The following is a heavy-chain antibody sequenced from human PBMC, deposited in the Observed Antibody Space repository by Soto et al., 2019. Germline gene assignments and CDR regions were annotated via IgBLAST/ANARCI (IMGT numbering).Heavy chain of an antibody. CDR3: ARAGGSSWYNWFDP. CDR2: INHSGST. CDR1: GGSFSGYY. Sequence: SETLSLTCAVYGGSFSGYYWSWIRQPPGKGLEWIGEINHSGSTNYNPSLKSRVTISVDTSKNQFSLKLSSVTAADTAVYYCARAGGSSWYNWFDPWGQGTLVTVS. D-gene: IGHD6-13*01. J-gene: IGHJ5*02. V-gene: IGHV4-34*01.